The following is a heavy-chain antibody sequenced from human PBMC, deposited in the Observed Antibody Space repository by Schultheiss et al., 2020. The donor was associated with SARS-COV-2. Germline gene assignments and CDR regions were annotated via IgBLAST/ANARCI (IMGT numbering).Heavy chain of an antibody. V-gene: IGHV4-34*01. CDR1: GGSFSGYY. CDR3: ARHGSSGWRKVNYFDY. D-gene: IGHD6-19*01. J-gene: IGHJ4*02. CDR2: IYYSGST. Sequence: SQTLSLTCAVYGGSFSGYYWSWIRQPPGKGLEWIGSIYYSGSTNYNPSLKSRVTISVDTSKNQFSLKLSSVTAADTAVYYCARHGSSGWRKVNYFDYWGQGTLVTVSS.